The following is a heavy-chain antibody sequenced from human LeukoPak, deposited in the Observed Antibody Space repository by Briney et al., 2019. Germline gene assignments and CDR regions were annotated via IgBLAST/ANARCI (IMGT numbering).Heavy chain of an antibody. Sequence: ASVKVSCKASGYTFTSYDINWVRQATGQGLEWMGWMNPNSGNTGYAQKFQGRVTITRNTSISTAYMELSSLRSEDTAVYYCARGDYYDSSGYHDAFDIWGQGTMVTVSS. D-gene: IGHD3-22*01. CDR2: MNPNSGNT. J-gene: IGHJ3*02. CDR1: GYTFTSYD. V-gene: IGHV1-8*03. CDR3: ARGDYYDSSGYHDAFDI.